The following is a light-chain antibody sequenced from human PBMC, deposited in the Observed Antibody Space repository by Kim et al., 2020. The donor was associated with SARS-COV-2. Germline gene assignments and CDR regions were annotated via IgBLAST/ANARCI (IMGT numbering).Light chain of an antibody. CDR1: QSVSSSY. Sequence: EIVLTQSPGTLSLSPGERATLSCRASQSVSSSYLAWYQQKPGQAPRLLIYGASSRATGIPDRFSGSGSGTDFTLTISRLEPDDFAVYYCQTYGSSPPWTFGQGTNVDIK. V-gene: IGKV3-20*01. CDR3: QTYGSSPPWT. CDR2: GAS. J-gene: IGKJ1*01.